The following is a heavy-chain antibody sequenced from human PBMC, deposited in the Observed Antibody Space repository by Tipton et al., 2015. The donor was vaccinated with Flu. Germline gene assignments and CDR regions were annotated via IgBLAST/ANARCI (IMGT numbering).Heavy chain of an antibody. V-gene: IGHV4-59*01. CDR2: IFCSGST. Sequence: TLSLTCTVSGGSISSFYWSWVRQPPGKGLEWIGYIFCSGSTNYNPSLKSRVTISVDTSKNQFSLKLTSVTAADTAVYYCARVVCSGGTCYSGDRYGMDVWGQGTTVTVSS. CDR3: ARVVCSGGTCYSGDRYGMDV. J-gene: IGHJ6*02. D-gene: IGHD2-15*01. CDR1: GGSISSFY.